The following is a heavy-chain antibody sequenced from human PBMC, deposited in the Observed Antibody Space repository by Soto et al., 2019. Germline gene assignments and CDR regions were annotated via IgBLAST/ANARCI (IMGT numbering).Heavy chain of an antibody. J-gene: IGHJ4*02. Sequence: GGSLRLSCAASGFTFDDYAMHWVRQAPGKGLEWVSGISWNSGSIGYADSVKGRFTISRDNAKNSLYLQMNSLRAEDTALYYCAKAFSVYDFWSGYLDYWGQGTLVTVSS. CDR2: ISWNSGSI. V-gene: IGHV3-9*01. D-gene: IGHD3-3*01. CDR1: GFTFDDYA. CDR3: AKAFSVYDFWSGYLDY.